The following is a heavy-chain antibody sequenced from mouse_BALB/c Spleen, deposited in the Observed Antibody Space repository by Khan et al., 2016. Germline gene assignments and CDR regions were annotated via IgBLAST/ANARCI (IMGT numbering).Heavy chain of an antibody. CDR3: ARVQFGYYDYFDC. CDR1: GFSLTTYD. CDR2: IWAGGST. Sequence: QVQLKESGPGLVAPSQSLSITCTVSGFSLTTYDIHWVRQPPGKGLKWLGVIWAGGSTNYNSALMSRLSISKDNSKSQVFLKMNSLQTDDTAMYYCARVQFGYYDYFDCWGQGTTLAVSS. V-gene: IGHV2-9*02. J-gene: IGHJ2*01. D-gene: IGHD2-3*01.